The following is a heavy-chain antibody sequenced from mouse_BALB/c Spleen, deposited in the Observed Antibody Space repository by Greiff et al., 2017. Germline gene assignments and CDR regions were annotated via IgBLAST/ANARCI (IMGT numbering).Heavy chain of an antibody. V-gene: IGHV3-2*02. CDR3: ARGEGLRRGFAY. CDR1: GYSITSDYA. Sequence: EVKLVESGPGLVKPSQSLSLTCTVTGYSITSDYAWNWIRQFPGNKLEWMGYISYSGSTSYNPSLKSRISITRDTSKNQFFLQLNSVTTEDTATYYCARGEGLRRGFAYWGQGTLVTVSA. D-gene: IGHD2-4*01. J-gene: IGHJ3*01. CDR2: ISYSGST.